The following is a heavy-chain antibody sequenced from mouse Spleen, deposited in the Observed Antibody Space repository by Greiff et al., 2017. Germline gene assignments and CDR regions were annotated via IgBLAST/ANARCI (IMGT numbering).Heavy chain of an antibody. CDR3: ARGGAYYSNYGDSFDY. V-gene: IGHV1-76*01. Sequence: QVQLKESGAELVRPGASVKLSCKASGYTFTDYYINWVKQRPGQGLEWIARIYPGSGNTYYNEKFKGKATLTAEKSSSTAYMQLSSLTSEDSAVYFCARGGAYYSNYGDSFDYWGQGTTLTVSS. J-gene: IGHJ2*01. CDR2: IYPGSGNT. D-gene: IGHD2-5*01. CDR1: GYTFTDYY.